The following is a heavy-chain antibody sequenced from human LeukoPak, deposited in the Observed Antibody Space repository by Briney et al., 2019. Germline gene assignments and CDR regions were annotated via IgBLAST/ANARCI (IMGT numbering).Heavy chain of an antibody. Sequence: SVKVSCKASGGTFSSYAISWVRQAPGQGLEWMGGIIPIFGTANYAQKFQGRVTITTDESTSTAYMELSSLRSEDTAVYYCARGESNYYDSSGYYNFDYWGQGTLVTVSS. V-gene: IGHV1-69*05. J-gene: IGHJ4*02. CDR3: ARGESNYYDSSGYYNFDY. CDR2: IIPIFGTA. D-gene: IGHD3-22*01. CDR1: GGTFSSYA.